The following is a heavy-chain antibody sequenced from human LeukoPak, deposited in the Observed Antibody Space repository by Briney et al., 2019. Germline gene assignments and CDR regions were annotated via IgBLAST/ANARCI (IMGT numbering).Heavy chain of an antibody. D-gene: IGHD5-24*01. J-gene: IGHJ4*02. CDR1: GFRFSDHY. CDR2: TKQKAHRYTT. CDR3: ARDTRDGIDY. Sequence: GGSLRLSCAASGFRFSDHYMDWVRQAPGKGLEWVGRTKQKAHRYTTDYAASVKDRFIISRDDSKNSLFLQMNSLKTEDTAMYYCARDTRDGIDYWGQGTLVSVSS. V-gene: IGHV3-72*01.